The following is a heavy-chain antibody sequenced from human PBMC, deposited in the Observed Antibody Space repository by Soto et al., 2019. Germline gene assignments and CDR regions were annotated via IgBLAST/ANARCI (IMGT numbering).Heavy chain of an antibody. J-gene: IGHJ4*02. V-gene: IGHV3-30-3*01. D-gene: IGHD3-3*01. CDR3: ARDKRDLRFLEWSYYFDY. CDR2: ISYDGSNK. CDR1: GFTFSSCA. Sequence: QVQLVESGGGVVQPGRSLRLSCAASGFTFSSCAMHWVRQAPGKGLEWVALISYDGSNKYYADSVKGRFTISRDNSKNKLYLQMNSLRAEDMAVYYCARDKRDLRFLEWSYYFDYWGQGTLVTVSS.